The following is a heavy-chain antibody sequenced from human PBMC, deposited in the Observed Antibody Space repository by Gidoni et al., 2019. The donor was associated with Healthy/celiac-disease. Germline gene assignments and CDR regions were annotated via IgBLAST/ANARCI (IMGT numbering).Heavy chain of an antibody. Sequence: QVQLVPSGAEVKTPGASVKVSCKPSGYTFNSYDVNWVRQATGQGLEWMGWMNPNSGNTGYAQKFQGRVTMTRNTSISTAYMELSSLISEDTAVYYCARTTDYGDYIGAFDIWGQGTMVTVSS. J-gene: IGHJ3*02. CDR1: GYTFNSYD. D-gene: IGHD4-17*01. CDR3: ARTTDYGDYIGAFDI. CDR2: MNPNSGNT. V-gene: IGHV1-8*01.